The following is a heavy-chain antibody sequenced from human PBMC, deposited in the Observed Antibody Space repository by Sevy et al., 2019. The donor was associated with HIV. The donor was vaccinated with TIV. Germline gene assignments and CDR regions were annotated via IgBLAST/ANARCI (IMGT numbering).Heavy chain of an antibody. CDR3: ARDRYYDSSGVFDY. J-gene: IGHJ4*02. CDR1: GGSISSYY. CDR2: IYYSGST. Sequence: SETLSLTCTVSGGSISSYYWSWIRQPPGKGLEWIGYIYYSGSTNYNPSLKSRVTISVDTSKNQFSRKLSSVTAADTAVYYCARDRYYDSSGVFDYWGQGTLVTVSS. D-gene: IGHD3-22*01. V-gene: IGHV4-59*01.